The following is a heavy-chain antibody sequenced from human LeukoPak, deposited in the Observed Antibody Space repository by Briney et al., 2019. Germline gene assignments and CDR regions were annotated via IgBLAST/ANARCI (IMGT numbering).Heavy chain of an antibody. CDR2: IDPNGRYT. Sequence: PGLSLSLSCAASGLTFSNHYMHWVRQAPAKGLVSVSRIDPNGRYTSYADSVKGRFTISRDNAKNTLYLQMNTLGAEDSALYYCVRSSTEWNGMDVWGQGTTVTVSS. J-gene: IGHJ6*02. V-gene: IGHV3-74*01. D-gene: IGHD3-3*01. CDR1: GLTFSNHY. CDR3: VRSSTEWNGMDV.